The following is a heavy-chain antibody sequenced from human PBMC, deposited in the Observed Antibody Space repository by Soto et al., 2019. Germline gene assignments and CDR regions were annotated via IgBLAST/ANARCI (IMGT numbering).Heavy chain of an antibody. CDR2: IIPIFGTA. CDR3: ARRPHYYDFWSGYYYGNWFDP. J-gene: IGHJ5*02. D-gene: IGHD3-3*01. CDR1: GGTFSSYA. V-gene: IGHV1-69*01. Sequence: QVQLVQSGAEVKKPGSSVKVSCKASGGTFSSYAISWVRQAPGQGLEWMGGIIPIFGTANYAQKFQGRVTIHADESTRPAYMELSSLRSEDTAVYYCARRPHYYDFWSGYYYGNWFDPWGQGTLVTVSS.